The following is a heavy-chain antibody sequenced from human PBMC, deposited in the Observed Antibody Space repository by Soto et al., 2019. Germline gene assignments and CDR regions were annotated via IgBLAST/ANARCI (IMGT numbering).Heavy chain of an antibody. Sequence: QVTLKESGPVLVKPTETLTLTCTVSGFSLSNARMGVSWIRQPPGKALEWLAHIFSNDEKSYSTSLKSRLTISMDTSKCQVVLTMTNMDPVDTATYYCARIHSWGSSWYLGCDYWGQGTLVTVSS. CDR1: GFSLSNARMG. CDR3: ARIHSWGSSWYLGCDY. D-gene: IGHD6-13*01. J-gene: IGHJ4*02. V-gene: IGHV2-26*01. CDR2: IFSNDEK.